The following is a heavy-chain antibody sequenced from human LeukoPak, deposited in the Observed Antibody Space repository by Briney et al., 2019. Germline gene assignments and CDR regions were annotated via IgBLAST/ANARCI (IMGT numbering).Heavy chain of an antibody. Sequence: PSETLSLTCAVYGGSFSGYYWSWVRQPPGKGLEWIGEINHSGSTNYNPSLKSRVTISVDKSKNQFSLKLSSVTAADTAVYYCAREVDNTDFWGQGTLVTVSS. D-gene: IGHD3-22*01. CDR3: AREVDNTDF. V-gene: IGHV4-34*01. CDR1: GGSFSGYY. J-gene: IGHJ4*02. CDR2: INHSGST.